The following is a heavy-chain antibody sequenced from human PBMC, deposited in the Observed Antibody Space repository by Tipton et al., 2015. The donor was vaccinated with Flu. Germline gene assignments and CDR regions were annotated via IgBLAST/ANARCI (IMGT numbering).Heavy chain of an antibody. V-gene: IGHV4-38-2*01. D-gene: IGHD1-1*01. CDR1: GDSISSDYY. CDR2: IYHSGST. J-gene: IGHJ3*02. CDR3: ARVGVGTTAATPLNAFDI. Sequence: TLSLTCAVSGDSISSDYYWGWIRQFPGKGLEWIGEIYHSGSTNYNPSLKSRVTISVDKSKNQFSLKLSSVTAADTAVYYCARVGVGTTAATPLNAFDIWGQGTMVTVSS.